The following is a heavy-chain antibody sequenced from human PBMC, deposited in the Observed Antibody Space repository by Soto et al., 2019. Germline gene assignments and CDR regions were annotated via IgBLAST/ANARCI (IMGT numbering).Heavy chain of an antibody. V-gene: IGHV3-74*01. CDR2: ISSAGSSI. Sequence: EVQLVESGGGLVQPGGSLRLSCAASGFSLSNYWMHWVRQGPGKGLVWVSRISSAGSSITYADSVRGRFTISRDNAKNTLYLQMNSLRAEDTAVYYCARDPYGLDVWGQGTTVTVSS. CDR1: GFSLSNYW. CDR3: ARDPYGLDV. J-gene: IGHJ6*02.